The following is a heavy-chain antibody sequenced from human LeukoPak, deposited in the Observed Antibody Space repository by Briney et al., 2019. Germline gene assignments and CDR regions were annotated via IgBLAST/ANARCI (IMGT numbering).Heavy chain of an antibody. CDR3: ARDYGSGNSQIFDY. D-gene: IGHD3-10*01. V-gene: IGHV4-59*01. CDR1: GGSISSYY. Sequence: SETLSLTRTVSGGSISSYYWSWIRQPPGKGLEWIGYIYYSGSTNYNPSLKSRVTISVDTSKNQFSLKLKSVTAADTAMYYCARDYGSGNSQIFDYWGQGTLVTVSS. J-gene: IGHJ4*02. CDR2: IYYSGST.